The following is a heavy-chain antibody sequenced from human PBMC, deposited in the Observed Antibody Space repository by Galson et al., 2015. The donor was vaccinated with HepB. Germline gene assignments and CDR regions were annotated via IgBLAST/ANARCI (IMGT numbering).Heavy chain of an antibody. CDR1: GFTFSAYA. CDR3: ARTFYFDY. Sequence: SLRLSCAASGFTFSAYAMHWVRQAPGKGLEWVALVSSDESNKYYADSVRGRFTISRDISRNTVYLQMNSLRAEDTAVYYCARTFYFDYWGQGTLVTVSS. V-gene: IGHV3-30*04. CDR2: VSSDESNK. J-gene: IGHJ4*02.